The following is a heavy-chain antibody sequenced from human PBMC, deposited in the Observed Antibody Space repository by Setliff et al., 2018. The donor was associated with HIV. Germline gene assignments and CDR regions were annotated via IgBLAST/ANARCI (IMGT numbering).Heavy chain of an antibody. CDR1: GFTLSSYA. D-gene: IGHD3-10*01. Sequence: GGSLRLSCTASGFTLSSYAMHWVRQAPGKGLEWVAVISYDGTNKYYADSVKGRFTISRDNAKNSLYLQMNSLRAEDTAVYYCARKVRGVRVYAFDIWGQGTMVTVSS. J-gene: IGHJ3*02. CDR2: ISYDGTNK. CDR3: ARKVRGVRVYAFDI. V-gene: IGHV3-30*04.